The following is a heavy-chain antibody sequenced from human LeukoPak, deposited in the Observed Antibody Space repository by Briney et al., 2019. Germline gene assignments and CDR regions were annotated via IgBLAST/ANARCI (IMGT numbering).Heavy chain of an antibody. CDR1: GGTFSSYA. CDR3: ARGPIYSSSWYGDY. Sequence: GASVKVSCKASGGTFSSYAISWVRQAPGQGLEWMGGIIPIFGTANYAQKFQGRVTITADESTSTANMELSSLRSEDTAVYYCARGPIYSSSWYGDYWGQGTLVTVSS. D-gene: IGHD6-13*01. J-gene: IGHJ4*02. CDR2: IIPIFGTA. V-gene: IGHV1-69*13.